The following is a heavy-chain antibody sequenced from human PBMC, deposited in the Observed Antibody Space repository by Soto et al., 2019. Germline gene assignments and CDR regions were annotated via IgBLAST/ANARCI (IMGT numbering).Heavy chain of an antibody. CDR3: ARSAYYYHLDLDH. V-gene: IGHV3-23*01. CDR1: GFTFSSYA. J-gene: IGHJ6*02. Sequence: GGSLRLSCAASGFTFSSYAMSWVRQAPGKGLEWVSAISYSGDSTYYADTVKGRFTASRDNSKNTLYMQMNSLRAEDTAVYYGARSAYYYHLDLDHWGQGTTVTVSS. CDR2: ISYSGDST. D-gene: IGHD3-22*01.